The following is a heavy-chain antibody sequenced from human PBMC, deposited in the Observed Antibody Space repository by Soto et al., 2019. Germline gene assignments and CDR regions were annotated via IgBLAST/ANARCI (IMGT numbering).Heavy chain of an antibody. D-gene: IGHD1-7*01. V-gene: IGHV1-69*13. J-gene: IGHJ6*02. CDR3: ARKLELRGSYYYYYDMDV. CDR2: IIPIFGTA. CDR1: GGTFSSYA. Sequence: SVKVSCKASGGTFSSYAISWVRQAPGQGLEWMGGIIPIFGTANYAQKFQGRVTITADESTSTAYMELSSLRSEDTAVYYCARKLELRGSYYYYYDMDVWGQGTTVTVSS.